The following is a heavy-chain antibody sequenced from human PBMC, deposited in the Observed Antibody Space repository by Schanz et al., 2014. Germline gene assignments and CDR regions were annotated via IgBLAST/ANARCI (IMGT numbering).Heavy chain of an antibody. CDR3: AKETTSSGSYSIIPPDY. CDR2: TRYDGSNE. J-gene: IGHJ4*02. V-gene: IGHV3-30*02. CDR1: GFSFSGFG. Sequence: QVQLVESGGGVVQPGRSLRLSCAGSGFSFSGFGMHWVRQAPGKGLEWVAFTRYDGSNEYYVDSVKGRFTISRDNSKNTLYLRMNSLRAEDTAVYYCAKETTSSGSYSIIPPDYWGQGTLVTVSS. D-gene: IGHD3-10*01.